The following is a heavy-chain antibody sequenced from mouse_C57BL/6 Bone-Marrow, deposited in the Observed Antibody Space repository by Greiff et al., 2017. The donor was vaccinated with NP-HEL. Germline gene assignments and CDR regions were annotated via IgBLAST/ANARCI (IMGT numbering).Heavy chain of an antibody. CDR2: IDPANGNT. D-gene: IGHD2-2*01. CDR3: AISLGLRRGSYWYFDV. V-gene: IGHV14-3*01. CDR1: GFNIKNTY. J-gene: IGHJ1*03. Sequence: VQLQQSVAELVRPGASVKLSCTASGFNIKNTYMHWVKQRPEQGLEWIGRIDPANGNTKYAPKFQGKATITADTSSNTAYLQLSSLTSEDTAIYYCAISLGLRRGSYWYFDVWGTGTTVTVSS.